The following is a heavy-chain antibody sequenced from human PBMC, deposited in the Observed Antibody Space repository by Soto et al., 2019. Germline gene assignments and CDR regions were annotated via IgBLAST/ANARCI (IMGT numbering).Heavy chain of an antibody. CDR1: GGSIISYY. CDR3: ARGGSYLGYYYGMDV. CDR2: IYYSGST. Sequence: AETLSLTCTVSGGSIISYYCIFSRHPPGKGLEWIGYIYYSGSTNYNPSLKSRVTISVDTSKNQFSLKLSSVTAADTAVYYCARGGSYLGYYYGMDVWGQGTTVTVSS. J-gene: IGHJ6*02. D-gene: IGHD1-26*01. V-gene: IGHV4-59*01.